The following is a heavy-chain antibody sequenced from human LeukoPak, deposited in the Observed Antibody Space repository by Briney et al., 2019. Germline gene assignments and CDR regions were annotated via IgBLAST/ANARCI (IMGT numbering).Heavy chain of an antibody. Sequence: GASVKVSCKAYGYTFMSHGISWVRQAPGQGLEWMGGIIPIFGTANYAQKFQGRVTITADESTSTAYMELSSLRSEDTAVYYCARCSTPTDGYGMDVWGQGTTVTVSS. CDR1: GYTFMSHG. CDR3: ARCSTPTDGYGMDV. CDR2: IIPIFGTA. J-gene: IGHJ6*02. D-gene: IGHD2-2*01. V-gene: IGHV1-69*13.